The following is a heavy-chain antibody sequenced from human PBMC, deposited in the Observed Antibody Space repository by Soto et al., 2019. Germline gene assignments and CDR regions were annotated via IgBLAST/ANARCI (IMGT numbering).Heavy chain of an antibody. D-gene: IGHD2-15*01. CDR2: IIPIFGTA. V-gene: IGHV1-69*01. CDR1: GGTFSSYA. J-gene: IGHJ6*02. Sequence: QVQLVQSGAEVQKPGSSVKVSCKASGGTFSSYAISWVRQAPGQGLEWMGGIIPIFGTANYEQKFQGRVTSTADESTSTAYMELSSLRSEDTAVYYCARDPPPGYFMDVWGQGTTVTVSS. CDR3: ARDPPPGYFMDV.